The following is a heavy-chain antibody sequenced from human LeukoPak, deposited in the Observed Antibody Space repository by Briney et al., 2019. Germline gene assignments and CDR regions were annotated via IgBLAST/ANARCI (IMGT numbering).Heavy chain of an antibody. CDR2: INPSGGST. J-gene: IGHJ6*02. Sequence: ASVEVSCKASGYTFTSYYMHWVRQAPGQGLEWMGIINPSGGSTSYAQKFQGRVTMTRDTSTSTVYMELSSLRSEDTAVYYCARVYCGGDCSSPYYYYGMDVWGQGTTVTVSS. V-gene: IGHV1-46*01. CDR3: ARVYCGGDCSSPYYYYGMDV. D-gene: IGHD2-21*02. CDR1: GYTFTSYY.